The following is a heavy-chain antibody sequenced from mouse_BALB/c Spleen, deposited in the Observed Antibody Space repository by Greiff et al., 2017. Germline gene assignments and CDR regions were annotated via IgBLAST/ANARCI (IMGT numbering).Heavy chain of an antibody. V-gene: IGHV2-9*02. D-gene: IGHD2-1*01. CDR2: IWAGGST. CDR3: ARDNGNYGAY. J-gene: IGHJ3*01. CDR1: GFSLTSYG. Sequence: QVQLQQSGPGLVAPSQSLSITCTVSGFSLTSYGVHWVRQPPGKGLEWLGVIWAGGSTNYNSALMSRLSISKDNSKSQVFLKMNSLQTDDTAMYYCARDNGNYGAYWGQGTLVTVSA.